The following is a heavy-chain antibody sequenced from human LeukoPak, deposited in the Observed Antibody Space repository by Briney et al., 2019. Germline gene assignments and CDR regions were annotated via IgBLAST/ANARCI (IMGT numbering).Heavy chain of an antibody. Sequence: GASLRLSCAASGFTVSSNYMSWVRQAPGKGLEWVSVFYSGGATYYADSVKGRFTISRDNSKDTLYLQMNSLRAEDTAVYYCTSSSHSSIRFDYWGQGTLVTVSS. D-gene: IGHD6-13*01. J-gene: IGHJ4*02. CDR2: FYSGGAT. CDR1: GFTVSSNY. V-gene: IGHV3-53*01. CDR3: TSSSHSSIRFDY.